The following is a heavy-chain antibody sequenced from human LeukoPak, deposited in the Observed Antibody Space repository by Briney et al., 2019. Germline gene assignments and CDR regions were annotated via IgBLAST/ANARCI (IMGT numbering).Heavy chain of an antibody. V-gene: IGHV4-4*07. Sequence: SETLSLTCTVSGGSIASYYWSWLRQPAGKGLEWIGRIYSSGTTNYNPSLKSRVTMSIDTTQFSLKLSSVTAADTAVYFCACGVAAAGWLYFDYWGQGSLVTVSS. CDR3: ACGVAAAGWLYFDY. D-gene: IGHD6-13*01. CDR2: IYSSGTT. CDR1: GGSIASYY. J-gene: IGHJ4*02.